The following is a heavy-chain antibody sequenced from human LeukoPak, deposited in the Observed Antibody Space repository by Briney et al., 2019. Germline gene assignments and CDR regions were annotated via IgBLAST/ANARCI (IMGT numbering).Heavy chain of an antibody. Sequence: GGSLRLSCAASGFSVSSSYMYWVRQAPGKGLEWVSFFYRGDSTYYAESVRGRFTISRDNSKNTLYLLMNSLIPEDTAVYYCARGSAAARPYYFDHWGQGTLVTVSS. CDR2: FYRGDST. D-gene: IGHD6-6*01. V-gene: IGHV3-53*01. J-gene: IGHJ4*02. CDR1: GFSVSSSY. CDR3: ARGSAAARPYYFDH.